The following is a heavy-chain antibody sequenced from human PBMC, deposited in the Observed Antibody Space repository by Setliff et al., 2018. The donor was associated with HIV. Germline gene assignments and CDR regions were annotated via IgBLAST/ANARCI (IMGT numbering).Heavy chain of an antibody. CDR2: ISWDSGRV. V-gene: IGHV3-9*01. Sequence: LGGSLRLSCSVSGFTYRRWWMHWVRQVPGKGLVWVSGISWDSGRVGYADSVKGRFTISRDNAKNSLYLQMNSLRPEDTALYYCARDIDSGSYYYMDDWGTGTTVTVSS. J-gene: IGHJ6*03. CDR1: GFTYRRWW. D-gene: IGHD1-26*01. CDR3: ARDIDSGSYYYMDD.